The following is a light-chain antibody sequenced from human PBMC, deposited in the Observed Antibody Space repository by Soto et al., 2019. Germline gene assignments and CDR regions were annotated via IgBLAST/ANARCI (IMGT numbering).Light chain of an antibody. Sequence: DIQMTQSPSTLSASVGDRVTITCRASQSISSYLNWYQQKPGKAPKLLIYAASTLHSGVPPRFSGSGSGTDFTLTISSLQPEDFATYYCQQANTFPWTFGQGTKVDIK. CDR2: AAS. CDR1: QSISSY. CDR3: QQANTFPWT. J-gene: IGKJ1*01. V-gene: IGKV1-39*01.